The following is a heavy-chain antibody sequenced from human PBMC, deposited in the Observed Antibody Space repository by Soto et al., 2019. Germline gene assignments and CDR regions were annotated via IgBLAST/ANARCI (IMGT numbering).Heavy chain of an antibody. CDR1: GVTVRSSY. CDR3: AKRRYCTSTTCFDY. J-gene: IGHJ4*01. D-gene: IGHD2-2*01. V-gene: IGHV3-66*01. Sequence: QLVESGGTLVQPGGSLRLSCAASGVTVRSSYMIWVRQVPGKGLEWVSIIYSDDYTYYSASVKGRCAISRDNSRNTLYLQMRSLRAEDMAVYYWAKRRYCTSTTCFDYWGQGTLVTVAS. CDR2: IYSDDYT.